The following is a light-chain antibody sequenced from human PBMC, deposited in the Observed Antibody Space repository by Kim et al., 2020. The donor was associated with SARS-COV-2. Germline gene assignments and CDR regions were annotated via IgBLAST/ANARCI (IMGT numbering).Light chain of an antibody. CDR2: RDT. Sequence: SYELTQPPSVSVSPGQTARISCSGDALGETFVSWYQQKPGQSPVVVIYRDTKRPSGIPERFSGSNSGNTATLTISGTQAVDEADYYCQAWDSSAAVFGGGTQLTVL. CDR3: QAWDSSAAV. CDR1: ALGETF. V-gene: IGLV3-1*01. J-gene: IGLJ3*02.